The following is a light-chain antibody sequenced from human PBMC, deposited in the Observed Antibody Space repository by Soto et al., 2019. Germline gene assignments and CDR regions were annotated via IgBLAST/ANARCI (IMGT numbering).Light chain of an antibody. CDR1: TPTIGSNT. CDR2: SND. CDR3: AIWDLTLSAWV. V-gene: IGLV1-44*01. Sequence: QPVLTQPPSASGTPGRGSTISCSGTTPTIGSNTVSWYHHLPGTAPKLLIYSNDQRPSGVPDRFSGSKSGTSASLAISGLQSEDEADYYCAIWDLTLSAWVFGGGTKLTVL. J-gene: IGLJ3*02.